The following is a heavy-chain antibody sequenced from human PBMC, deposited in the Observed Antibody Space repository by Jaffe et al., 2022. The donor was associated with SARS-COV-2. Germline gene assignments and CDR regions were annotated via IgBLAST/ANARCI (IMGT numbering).Heavy chain of an antibody. Sequence: QVQVVQSGSELRKPGASVKVSCKASGYTFRQYAINWVRQAPGQGLECMGWINTNTGTPTYAQGFTGRFVLSVDSSVNTAYLQITSLKAEDTAVYFCARSYGGGWNDYWGQGTLVTVSS. CDR1: GYTFRQYA. CDR2: INTNTGTP. D-gene: IGHD3-16*01. CDR3: ARSYGGGWNDY. V-gene: IGHV7-4-1*02. J-gene: IGHJ4*02.